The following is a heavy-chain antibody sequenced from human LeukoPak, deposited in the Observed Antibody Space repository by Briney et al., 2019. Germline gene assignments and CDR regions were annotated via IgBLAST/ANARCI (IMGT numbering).Heavy chain of an antibody. J-gene: IGHJ5*02. Sequence: SVTVSCKASGGTFSSYAISWVRQAPGQGLEWMGGIIPIFGTANYAQKFQGRVTITADESTSTAYMELSSLRSEDTAVYYCARDSKTFSSSRPNWFDPWGQGTLVTVSS. CDR1: GGTFSSYA. D-gene: IGHD6-13*01. CDR2: IIPIFGTA. CDR3: ARDSKTFSSSRPNWFDP. V-gene: IGHV1-69*13.